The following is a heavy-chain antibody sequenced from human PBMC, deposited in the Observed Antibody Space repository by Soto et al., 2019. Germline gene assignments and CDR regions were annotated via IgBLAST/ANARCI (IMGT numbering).Heavy chain of an antibody. Sequence: QVQLQESGPGLVKPSQTLSLTCTVSGGSISSGGYYWSWIRQHPGKGLEWIGYIYSSGSTFYNQSLKSLVTISVDTSKNQFSLNLNSVTAADTAVYYCARVLWSTVSPTRDSWFAPWGQGALVTVSS. CDR1: GGSISSGGYY. D-gene: IGHD4-17*01. V-gene: IGHV4-31*01. J-gene: IGHJ5*02. CDR2: IYSSGST. CDR3: ARVLWSTVSPTRDSWFAP.